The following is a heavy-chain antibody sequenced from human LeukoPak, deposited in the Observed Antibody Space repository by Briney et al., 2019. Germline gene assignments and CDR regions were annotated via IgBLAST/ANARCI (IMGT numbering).Heavy chain of an antibody. D-gene: IGHD6-19*01. V-gene: IGHV4-59*01. J-gene: IGHJ4*02. CDR3: ARVRVSSSSRPWYFDY. CDR1: RGSMSSYY. CDR2: IYYSGST. Sequence: SETLSLTCTVSRGSMSSYYWSWIRQPPGKGLEWIGYIYYSGSTNYNPSPKSRVNISVDTSKNQFSLKLTSVTAADTAVYYCARVRVSSSSRPWYFDYWGQGTLATVSS.